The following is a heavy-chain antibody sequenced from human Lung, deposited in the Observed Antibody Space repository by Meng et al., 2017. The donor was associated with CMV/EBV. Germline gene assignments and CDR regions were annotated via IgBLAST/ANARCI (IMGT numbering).Heavy chain of an antibody. CDR2: IKHDGSET. CDR3: ATGSGDYGA. D-gene: IGHD3-10*01. Sequence: GGSXSLSCAASGFTFNSYWMSWVRQAPGEGLEWVGNIKHDGSETHYLESVKGRFTISRDNAKKSMYLQMNRLRVDDTAVYFCATGSGDYGAWGQGTLVTVSS. J-gene: IGHJ5*02. CDR1: GFTFNSYW. V-gene: IGHV3-7*01.